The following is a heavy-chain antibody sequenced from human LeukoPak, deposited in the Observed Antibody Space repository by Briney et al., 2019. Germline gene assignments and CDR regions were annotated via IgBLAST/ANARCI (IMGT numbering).Heavy chain of an antibody. D-gene: IGHD6-13*01. V-gene: IGHV1-3*01. Sequence: ASVKVSCKASGYTFTSYAMHWVRQAPGQRLEWMGWINAGNGNTKYSQKFQGRVTITRDTSASTAYMELSSLRSDDTAVYYCARDLTIAAAIPWGNWFDPWGQGTLVTVSS. CDR1: GYTFTSYA. CDR3: ARDLTIAAAIPWGNWFDP. CDR2: INAGNGNT. J-gene: IGHJ5*02.